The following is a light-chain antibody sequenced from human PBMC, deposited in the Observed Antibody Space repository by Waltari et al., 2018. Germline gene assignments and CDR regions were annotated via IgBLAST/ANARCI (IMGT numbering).Light chain of an antibody. V-gene: IGKV3-15*01. CDR1: QGVNSN. CDR3: QQYNIWPLT. CDR2: AAS. Sequence: VMTQSPATLSLSPGERATLSCRASQGVNSNLAWYQQKPGQAPRLFIFAASSRAAGVPARFSGSGSGTEFTLTISSLQSEDFAVYYCQQYNIWPLTFGGGTKVEVK. J-gene: IGKJ4*01.